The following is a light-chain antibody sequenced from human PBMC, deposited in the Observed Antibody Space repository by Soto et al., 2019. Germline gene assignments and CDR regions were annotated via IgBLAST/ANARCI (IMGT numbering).Light chain of an antibody. CDR3: QPYGSSPPT. J-gene: IGKJ4*01. CDR1: QSVFTRY. CDR2: GAS. Sequence: EIVLTQSPGTLSLSPGESATLSCRASQSVFTRYLAWYQQKPGQAPRLLISGASSMATGIADRFSGSGSGTDFTLTISRLKAEDFAVYYCQPYGSSPPTFGGGTKVEIK. V-gene: IGKV3-20*01.